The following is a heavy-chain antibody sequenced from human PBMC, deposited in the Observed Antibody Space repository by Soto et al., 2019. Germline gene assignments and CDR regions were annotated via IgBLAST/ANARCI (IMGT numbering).Heavy chain of an antibody. CDR3: ARSHFPATVTSIVAFDY. V-gene: IGHV5-10-1*01. Sequence: GESLKISCKGSGYSFTSYWINWVRQMPGKGLEWMGTIDPSDSYINYSPSFQGHVTISADKSISTAYLQWSSLKASDTAMYYCARSHFPATVTSIVAFDYWGQGTLVTVSS. CDR2: IDPSDSYI. CDR1: GYSFTSYW. J-gene: IGHJ4*02. D-gene: IGHD4-17*01.